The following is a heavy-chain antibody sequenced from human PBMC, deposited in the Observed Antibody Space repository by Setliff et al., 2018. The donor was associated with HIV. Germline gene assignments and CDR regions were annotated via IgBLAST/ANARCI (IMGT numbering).Heavy chain of an antibody. Sequence: GGSLRLSCAASGFTFSSYAMSWVRQAPGKGLEWVSSISGSGGSTYYADSVKGRFTISRDNSKDTLYLQMNSLRAEDTAVYYCAKDPTSGSYYRTTVGCYFDYWGQGTLVTVSS. J-gene: IGHJ4*02. CDR3: AKDPTSGSYYRTTVGCYFDY. CDR1: GFTFSSYA. V-gene: IGHV3-23*01. D-gene: IGHD1-26*01. CDR2: ISGSGGST.